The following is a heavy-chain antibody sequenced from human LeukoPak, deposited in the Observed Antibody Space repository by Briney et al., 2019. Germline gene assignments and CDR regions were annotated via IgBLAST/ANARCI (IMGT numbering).Heavy chain of an antibody. V-gene: IGHV3-7*05. J-gene: IGHJ6*02. CDR1: GFTFSSYW. CDR3: ARSSKAESTRYSSGWYSGPPYYFVMDV. CDR2: IKQDGGEK. Sequence: GGSLRLSCAASGFTFSSYWMSWVRQAPGKGPEWVANIKQDGGEKYYVDSVKGRFTISRDKAKNSLYLQMNSLRAEDTAVYYCARSSKAESTRYSSGWYSGPPYYFVMDVWGQGTTVTVSS. D-gene: IGHD6-19*01.